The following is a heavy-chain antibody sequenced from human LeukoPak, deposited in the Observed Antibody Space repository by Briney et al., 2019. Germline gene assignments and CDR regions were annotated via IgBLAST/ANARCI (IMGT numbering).Heavy chain of an antibody. V-gene: IGHV1-46*01. D-gene: IGHD4-17*01. Sequence: ASVKVSCKASGYTFTSYYMQWMRQAPGQGLEWMGVINPSGGTTSYAQKFQARVTMTRDTSTSTVYMELSSLRSEDTAVYYCARGTGLGGDYVSNWGQGTLVTVSS. J-gene: IGHJ4*02. CDR2: INPSGGTT. CDR1: GYTFTSYY. CDR3: ARGTGLGGDYVSN.